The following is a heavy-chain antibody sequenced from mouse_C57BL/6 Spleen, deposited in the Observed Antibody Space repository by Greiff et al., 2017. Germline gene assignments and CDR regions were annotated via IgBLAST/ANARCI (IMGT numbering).Heavy chain of an antibody. CDR1: GYTFTSYW. V-gene: IGHV1-72*01. J-gene: IGHJ3*01. CDR2: IDPNSGGT. Sequence: VQLQQPGAELVKPGASVKLSCKASGYTFTSYWMHWVKQRPGRGLEWIGRIDPNSGGTKYNEKFKSKATLTVDKPSSTAYMQLSSLTSEDSAVYYCARGVYYDYDEAWFAYWGQGTLVTVSA. D-gene: IGHD2-4*01. CDR3: ARGVYYDYDEAWFAY.